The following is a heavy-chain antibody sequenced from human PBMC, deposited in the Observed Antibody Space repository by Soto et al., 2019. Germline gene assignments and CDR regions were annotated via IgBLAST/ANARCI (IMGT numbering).Heavy chain of an antibody. CDR2: VYSSGSA. CDR3: ANDYNILTGSYLIDY. Sequence: PSETLSLTCTASGASISSSRYYWGWIRQPPGKGLEWIGSVYSSGSAYYNPSLQSRVTMSVDTAKNQFSLRLSYMTAADTAVYYCANDYNILTGSYLIDYWGQGILVTVSS. CDR1: GASISSSRYY. D-gene: IGHD3-9*01. J-gene: IGHJ4*02. V-gene: IGHV4-39*01.